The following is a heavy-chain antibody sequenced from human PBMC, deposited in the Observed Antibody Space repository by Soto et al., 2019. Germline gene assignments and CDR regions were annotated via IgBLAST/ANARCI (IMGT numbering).Heavy chain of an antibody. CDR3: ARRWQQLVLSYYYYYGMDV. V-gene: IGHV4-34*01. CDR2: INHSGST. Sequence: QVQLQQWGAGLLKPSETLSLTCAVYGGSFSGYYWSWIRQPPGKGLEWIGEINHSGSTNYNPSLKSRVTISVDTSKNQFSLKLSSVTAADTAVYYCARRWQQLVLSYYYYYGMDVWGQGTTVTVSS. J-gene: IGHJ6*02. D-gene: IGHD6-13*01. CDR1: GGSFSGYY.